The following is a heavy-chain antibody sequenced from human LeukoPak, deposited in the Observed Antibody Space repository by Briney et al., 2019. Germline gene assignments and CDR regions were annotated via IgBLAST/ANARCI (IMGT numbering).Heavy chain of an antibody. V-gene: IGHV3-21*01. D-gene: IGHD3-22*01. CDR1: GFTLSSYS. CDR2: ISSSSSYI. Sequence: GGSLRLSRAASGFTLSSYSMNWVRQAPGKGLEWVSSISSSSSYIYYADSVKGRFTISRDNAKNSLYLQMNSLRAEDTAVYYCARDHWRSDSRGYYGYWGQGTLVTVSS. J-gene: IGHJ4*02. CDR3: ARDHWRSDSRGYYGY.